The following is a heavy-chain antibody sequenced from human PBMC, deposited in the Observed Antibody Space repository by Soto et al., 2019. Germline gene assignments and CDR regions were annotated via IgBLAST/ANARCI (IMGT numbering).Heavy chain of an antibody. D-gene: IGHD5-18*01. CDR2: ISTSSSTI. CDR3: ARDADYVDTGLVTGYYGMDV. V-gene: IGHV3-48*02. J-gene: IGHJ6*02. Sequence: GGSLRLSCAVSGFTFNSYTMNWVRQAPGKGLEWISYISTSSSTIYYADSVKGRFSISRDNAKNSLYLQMNSLRDEDTAVYYCARDADYVDTGLVTGYYGMDVWGQGTTVTVSS. CDR1: GFTFNSYT.